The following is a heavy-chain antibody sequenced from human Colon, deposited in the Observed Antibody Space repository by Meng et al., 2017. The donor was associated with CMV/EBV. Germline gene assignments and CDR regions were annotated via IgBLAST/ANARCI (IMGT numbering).Heavy chain of an antibody. Sequence: VQLGQFGAEVKKPGASGKVSCKASGYTFTGYYMHWVRQAPGQGLEWMGWINPNSGGTNYAQKFQGRVTMTRDTSISTAYMELSRLRSDDTAVHYCATVSSGYYLYFQHWGQGTLVTVSS. J-gene: IGHJ1*01. CDR2: INPNSGGT. CDR3: ATVSSGYYLYFQH. V-gene: IGHV1-2*02. D-gene: IGHD3-22*01. CDR1: GYTFTGYY.